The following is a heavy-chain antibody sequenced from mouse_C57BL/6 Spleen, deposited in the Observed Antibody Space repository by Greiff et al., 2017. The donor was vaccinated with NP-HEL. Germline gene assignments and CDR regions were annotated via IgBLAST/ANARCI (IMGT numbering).Heavy chain of an antibody. Sequence: QVQLQQPGTELVKPGASVKLSCKASGYTFTSYWMHWVKQRPGQGLEWIGNINPSNGGTDYNEKFKSKATLTVDKSSSTAYMQLSSLTSEDSAVYYCARGAGDYYGSSSFAYWGQGTLVTVSA. J-gene: IGHJ3*01. CDR3: ARGAGDYYGSSSFAY. D-gene: IGHD1-1*01. V-gene: IGHV1-53*01. CDR2: INPSNGGT. CDR1: GYTFTSYW.